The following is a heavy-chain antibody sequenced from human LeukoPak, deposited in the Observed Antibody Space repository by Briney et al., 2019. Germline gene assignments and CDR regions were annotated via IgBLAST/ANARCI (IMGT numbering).Heavy chain of an antibody. Sequence: PSETLSLTCAVSGGSISSGGYSWSWIRQPPGKGLEWIGYIYHSGSTYYNPSLKSRVTISVDRSKNQFSLKLSSVTAADTGVYYCARPGYCSSTSCYVLGIWGQGTMVTVSS. V-gene: IGHV4-30-2*01. CDR3: ARPGYCSSTSCYVLGI. J-gene: IGHJ3*02. CDR2: IYHSGST. CDR1: GGSISSGGYS. D-gene: IGHD2-2*03.